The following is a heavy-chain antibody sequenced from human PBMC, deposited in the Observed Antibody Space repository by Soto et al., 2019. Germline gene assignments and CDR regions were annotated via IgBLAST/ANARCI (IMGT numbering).Heavy chain of an antibody. J-gene: IGHJ6*02. Sequence: GESLKISCKGSGYNFPSYWIGWVRQMSGKGLEWMGIIYPGDSDTRYSPSFQGQVTISADKSISTAYLHWSSLKASDSAIYYCARPSYSRSGMDVWGQGTTVTVSS. CDR2: IYPGDSDT. D-gene: IGHD6-13*01. CDR3: ARPSYSRSGMDV. V-gene: IGHV5-51*01. CDR1: GYNFPSYW.